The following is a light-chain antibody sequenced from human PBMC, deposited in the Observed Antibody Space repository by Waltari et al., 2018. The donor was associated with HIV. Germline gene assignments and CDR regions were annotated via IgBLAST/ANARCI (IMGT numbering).Light chain of an antibody. CDR2: EVS. Sequence: QSDLTQPASVSGSPGQSITISCTGTSSDVGGYNYVSWYQQHSGQAPKLMIYEVSNRHSGVSNRFSGSKSGNTASLTISGLQAEDEAYYYCSSYTGTSTHVVFGGGTKLTVL. J-gene: IGLJ2*01. CDR3: SSYTGTSTHVV. CDR1: SSDVGGYNY. V-gene: IGLV2-14*01.